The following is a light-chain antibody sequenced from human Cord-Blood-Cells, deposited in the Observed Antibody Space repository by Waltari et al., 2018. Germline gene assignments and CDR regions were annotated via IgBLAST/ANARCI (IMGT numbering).Light chain of an antibody. J-gene: IGLJ1*01. CDR3: SSYTSSSTRV. Sequence: QSALTQPASVSGSPGQQITISCTGPNSDAGGYNYVSWYQQHPGKAPKLMIYEVSNRPSGVSNRFSGSKSGNTASLTISGLQAEDEADYYCSSYTSSSTRVFGTGTKVTVL. CDR1: NSDAGGYNY. CDR2: EVS. V-gene: IGLV2-14*01.